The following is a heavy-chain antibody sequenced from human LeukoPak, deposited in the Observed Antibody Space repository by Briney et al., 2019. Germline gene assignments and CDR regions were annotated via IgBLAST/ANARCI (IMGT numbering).Heavy chain of an antibody. J-gene: IGHJ4*02. Sequence: GGSLRLSCAASGFTFSNYAMNWVRQAPGKGLEWVSVISGSGGNTYYADSVKGRFTISRDNSKNTLYLQMNSLRAEDTAVYYCAKSTAEYQLLYEDYWGQGTLVTVSS. V-gene: IGHV3-23*01. CDR2: ISGSGGNT. CDR1: GFTFSNYA. CDR3: AKSTAEYQLLYEDY. D-gene: IGHD2-2*02.